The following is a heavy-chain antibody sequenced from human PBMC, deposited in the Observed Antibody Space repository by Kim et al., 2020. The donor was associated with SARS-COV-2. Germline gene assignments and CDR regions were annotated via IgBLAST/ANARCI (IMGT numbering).Heavy chain of an antibody. V-gene: IGHV3-11*01. CDR3: VRDCTRGPVVSDY. J-gene: IGHJ4*02. Sequence: GGSLRLSCAASGFTFSDYFMTWIRRAPGQGLEWVSYVNGRGNIIYYADSVKGRFTMSRDNARNLVFLNMYSLRVEDTAVYYCVRDCTRGPVVSDYWGERVRVTVSS. CDR2: VNGRGNII. D-gene: IGHD3-22*01. CDR1: GFTFSDYF.